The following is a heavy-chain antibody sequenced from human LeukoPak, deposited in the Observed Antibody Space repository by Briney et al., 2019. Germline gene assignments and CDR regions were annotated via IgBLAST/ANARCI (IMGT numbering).Heavy chain of an antibody. Sequence: SETLSLTCTVSGYSISSAYYWGWIRQPPGKGLDWIGSIYHSGSTNYNPSLKSRVTISVDTSKNQFSLKLSSVTAADTAVYYCARDYFGGYYYYMDVWGKGTTVTVSS. J-gene: IGHJ6*03. CDR2: IYHSGST. CDR1: GYSISSAYY. D-gene: IGHD3-10*01. V-gene: IGHV4-38-2*02. CDR3: ARDYFGGYYYYMDV.